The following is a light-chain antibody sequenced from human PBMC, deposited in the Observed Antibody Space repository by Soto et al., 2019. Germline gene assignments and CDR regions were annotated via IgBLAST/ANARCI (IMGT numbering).Light chain of an antibody. V-gene: IGKV2-30*01. Sequence: DVVMTQSPLSLPVTLGQPASISCRSSQSLVYSDGNTYLNWYQQRPGQSPRRLIYNVSNRDSGVPDRFSGSGSGTDFTLKISRVEAEDVGVYYCMQHTHWSPKTFGQGTKVDIK. CDR2: NVS. J-gene: IGKJ1*01. CDR1: QSLVYSDGNTY. CDR3: MQHTHWSPKT.